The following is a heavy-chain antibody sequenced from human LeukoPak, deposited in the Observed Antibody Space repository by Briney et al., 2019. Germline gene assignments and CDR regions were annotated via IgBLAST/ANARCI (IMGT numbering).Heavy chain of an antibody. J-gene: IGHJ4*02. Sequence: SETLSLTCAVYGGSFSGYYWSWIRQPPGKGLEWIGEINHSGSTNYNPSLKSRVTISVDTSKNQFSLKLSSVTAADTAVYYCAGGLKITMVRGVTHPFDYWGQGTLVTVSS. D-gene: IGHD3-10*01. CDR1: GGSFSGYY. CDR2: INHSGST. V-gene: IGHV4-34*01. CDR3: AGGLKITMVRGVTHPFDY.